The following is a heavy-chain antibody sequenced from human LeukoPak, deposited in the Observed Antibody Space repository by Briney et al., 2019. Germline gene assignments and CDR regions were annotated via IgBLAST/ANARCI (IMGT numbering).Heavy chain of an antibody. Sequence: SETLSLTCAVYGESFSCYYWSWIRQPPGKGLEWIGEINHSGSANYNPSLKSRVTISVDTSKNQFSLKLSSVTAADTAVYYCARWSDEQQLDQYWGQGTLVTVSS. J-gene: IGHJ4*02. CDR1: GESFSCYY. D-gene: IGHD6-13*01. V-gene: IGHV4-34*01. CDR3: ARWSDEQQLDQY. CDR2: INHSGSA.